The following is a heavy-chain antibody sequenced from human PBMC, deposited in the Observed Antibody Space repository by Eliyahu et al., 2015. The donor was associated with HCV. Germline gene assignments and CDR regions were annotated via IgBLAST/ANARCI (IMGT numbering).Heavy chain of an antibody. CDR3: TGLRRDFDY. CDR2: IKSKTDGGTT. J-gene: IGHJ4*02. D-gene: IGHD4-17*01. CDR1: XFTFSNAW. V-gene: IGHV3-15*01. Sequence: EVQLVESGGGLVKPGGSXRLSCAASXFTFSNAWRSXXRQAPGKGLEWVGRIKSKTDGGTTDYAAPVKGRFTISRDDSKNTLYLQMNSLKTEDTAVYYCTGLRRDFDYWGQGTLVTVSS.